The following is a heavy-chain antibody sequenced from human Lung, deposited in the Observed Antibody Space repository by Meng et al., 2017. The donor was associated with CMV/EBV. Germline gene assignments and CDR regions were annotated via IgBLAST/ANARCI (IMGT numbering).Heavy chain of an antibody. V-gene: IGHV3-48*03. CDR2: ISSSGSTI. CDR3: ASLKDIVVVPAAKGSKYYYYGMDV. D-gene: IGHD2-2*01. CDR1: GFTFSSYE. Sequence: SCAASGFTFSSYEMNWVRQAPGKGLEWVSYISSSGSTIYYADSVKGRFTISRDNAKNSLYLQMNSLRAEDTAVYYCASLKDIVVVPAAKGSKYYYYGMDVWXQGTTVT. J-gene: IGHJ6*02.